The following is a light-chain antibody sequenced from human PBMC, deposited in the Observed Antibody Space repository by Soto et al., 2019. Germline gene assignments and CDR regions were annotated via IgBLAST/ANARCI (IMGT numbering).Light chain of an antibody. Sequence: EIVLTQSPGTLSLSPGERATLSCRASQTVSSNYLAWYQQKPGQAPRLLIYSASTRATGIPHRFSGSGSGTDFTLTISRLEPEDFAVYYCQQYGTSPLTFGGGTKVDIK. CDR1: QTVSSNY. CDR2: SAS. V-gene: IGKV3-20*01. J-gene: IGKJ4*01. CDR3: QQYGTSPLT.